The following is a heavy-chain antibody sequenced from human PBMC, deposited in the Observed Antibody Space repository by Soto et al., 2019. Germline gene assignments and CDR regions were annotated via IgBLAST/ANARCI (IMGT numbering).Heavy chain of an antibody. D-gene: IGHD4-17*01. J-gene: IGHJ4*02. CDR3: ARDRWYGGSGGGFDY. CDR2: IYSGSST. CDR1: GFTVSSNY. V-gene: IGHV3-66*01. Sequence: GGPLRLSCAATGFTVSSNYMTWVRQAPGKGLEWVSIIYSGSSTYYADSVKGRFTISRDRSKNTLYLQMNSLTAEDTAVYYCARDRWYGGSGGGFDYWGQGTPVTVSS.